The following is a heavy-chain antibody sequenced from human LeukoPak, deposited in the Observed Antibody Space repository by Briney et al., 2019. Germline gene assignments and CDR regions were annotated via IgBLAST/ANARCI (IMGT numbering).Heavy chain of an antibody. CDR3: ARDCYDSSGYHFDY. Sequence: SQTLSLTCTVSGGSISSGGYYWSWIRQHPGKGLEWIGYIYYSGSTYYNPSLKSRVTISVDTSKNQFSLKLSSVTAADTAVYYCARDCYDSSGYHFDYWGQGTLVTVSS. D-gene: IGHD3-22*01. V-gene: IGHV4-31*03. CDR1: GGSISSGGYY. J-gene: IGHJ4*02. CDR2: IYYSGST.